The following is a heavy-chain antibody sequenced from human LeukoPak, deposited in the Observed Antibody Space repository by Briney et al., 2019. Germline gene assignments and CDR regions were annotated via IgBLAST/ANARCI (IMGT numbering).Heavy chain of an antibody. J-gene: IGHJ4*02. CDR3: ARAPSTLTTLVLLDS. D-gene: IGHD4-17*01. Sequence: GGSLRLSCAASGFTFSSYAMSWVRQAPGKGLEWVSCISKSGDTTYYADSVKGRFTISRDNSKNTLYLQMNSLRAEDTAVYYCARAPSTLTTLVLLDSWGQGTLVTVSS. CDR1: GFTFSSYA. CDR2: ISKSGDTT. V-gene: IGHV3-23*01.